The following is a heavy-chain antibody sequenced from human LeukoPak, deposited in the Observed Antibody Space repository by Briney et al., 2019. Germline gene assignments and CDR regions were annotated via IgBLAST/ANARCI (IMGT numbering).Heavy chain of an antibody. V-gene: IGHV3-7*01. D-gene: IGHD3-10*01. Sequence: GGSLRLSCAASGFTFTTYWMSWVRQAPGKGLEWVANINQDGTERYYVDSVKGRFTISRDNAKNSLDLQMNSLRVEDTAVYYCAKVAKYYYGSETYYFFEHWGQGTPVTASS. CDR3: AKVAKYYYGSETYYFFEH. CDR2: INQDGTER. CDR1: GFTFTTYW. J-gene: IGHJ4*02.